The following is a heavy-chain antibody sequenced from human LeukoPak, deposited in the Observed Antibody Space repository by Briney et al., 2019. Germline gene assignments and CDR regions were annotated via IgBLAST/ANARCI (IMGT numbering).Heavy chain of an antibody. Sequence: GGSLRLSCAASGFTFSMYSMNWVRQAPGKGLEWVSYISSLSGTIEYADSVKGRFTISRDSGKNSLYLQMNSLRAEDTAIYYCARDRVRDFDYWGQGTLVTVSS. J-gene: IGHJ4*02. CDR1: GFTFSMYS. CDR2: ISSLSGTI. CDR3: ARDRVRDFDY. D-gene: IGHD1-1*01. V-gene: IGHV3-48*01.